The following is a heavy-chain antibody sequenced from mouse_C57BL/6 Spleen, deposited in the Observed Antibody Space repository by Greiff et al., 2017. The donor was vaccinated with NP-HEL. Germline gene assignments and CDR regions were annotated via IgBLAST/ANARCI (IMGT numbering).Heavy chain of an antibody. J-gene: IGHJ4*01. V-gene: IGHV3-6*01. CDR2: ISYDGSN. Sequence: EVQLQESGPGLVKPSQSLSLTCSVTGYSITSGYYWNWIRQFPGNKLEWMGYISYDGSNNYNPSLKNRISITRDTSKNQFFLKLNSVTTEDTATYYCARGIYYDYDGGAMDYWGQGTSVTVSS. CDR3: ARGIYYDYDGGAMDY. D-gene: IGHD2-4*01. CDR1: GYSITSGYY.